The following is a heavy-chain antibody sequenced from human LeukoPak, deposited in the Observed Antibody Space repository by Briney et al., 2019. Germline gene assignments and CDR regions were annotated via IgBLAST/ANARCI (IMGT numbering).Heavy chain of an antibody. Sequence: ASVKVSCKASGYTFTSYGISWVRQAPGQGLEWMGWISAYNGNTNYAQKLQGRVTMTTDTSTSTAYMELRSLRSDDTAVYYCARIGYCSGGSCHNWFDPWGQGTLVTVSS. D-gene: IGHD2-15*01. CDR1: GYTFTSYG. CDR2: ISAYNGNT. J-gene: IGHJ5*02. CDR3: ARIGYCSGGSCHNWFDP. V-gene: IGHV1-18*01.